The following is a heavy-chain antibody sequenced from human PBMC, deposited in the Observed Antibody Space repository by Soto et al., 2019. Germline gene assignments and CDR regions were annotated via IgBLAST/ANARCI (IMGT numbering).Heavy chain of an antibody. V-gene: IGHV1-58*01. J-gene: IGHJ4*02. Sequence: QMQLVQSGPEVKKPGTSVKVSCKASGFTFSHSAVQWVRQARGQLLEWIGWIVIGSGNTNYAQKFQERVTNTRDMSTTPAYMELSSLRSEDTAVYYCATDKGDSYGYGSYWGQGTLVTVSS. CDR1: GFTFSHSA. D-gene: IGHD5-18*01. CDR3: ATDKGDSYGYGSY. CDR2: IVIGSGNT.